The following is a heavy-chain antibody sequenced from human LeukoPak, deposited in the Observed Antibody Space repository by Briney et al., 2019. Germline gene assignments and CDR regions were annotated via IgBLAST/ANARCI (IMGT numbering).Heavy chain of an antibody. V-gene: IGHV3-23*01. CDR1: GFTFSSYA. D-gene: IGHD3-10*01. J-gene: IGHJ4*02. Sequence: GGSLRLSCAASGFTFSSYAMSWVRQAPGKGLEWVSAISSSGGSTYYADSVKGRFTISRDNSKNTLYLQMDSLRAEDTAVYYCAKDDFYVSGTQDIDYWGQGTLVTVSS. CDR2: ISSSGGST. CDR3: AKDDFYVSGTQDIDY.